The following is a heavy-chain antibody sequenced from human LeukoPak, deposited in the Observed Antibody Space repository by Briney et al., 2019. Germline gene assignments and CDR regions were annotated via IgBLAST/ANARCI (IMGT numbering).Heavy chain of an antibody. CDR1: GFTFSSYA. CDR3: AKSLLAAMVNNWFDP. D-gene: IGHD5-18*01. J-gene: IGHJ5*02. CDR2: ISSSGGST. Sequence: GGSLRLSCAASGFTFSSYAMSWVRQAPGKGLEWVSAISSSGGSTYYADSVKGRFTISRDNPKNTLYLQINSLRAEDTAVYYCAKSLLAAMVNNWFDPWGQGTLVTVSS. V-gene: IGHV3-23*01.